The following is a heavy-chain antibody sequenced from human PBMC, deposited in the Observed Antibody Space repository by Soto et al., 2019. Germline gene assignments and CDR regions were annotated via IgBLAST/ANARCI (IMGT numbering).Heavy chain of an antibody. V-gene: IGHV4-61*01. J-gene: IGHJ3*02. CDR1: CGSVSSGSHY. D-gene: IGHD6-13*01. Sequence: ASETRSLTCTVSCGSVSSGSHYWGWILQPPVKGLEWIAYISYSGSPDYNPSLKSRVSISIDMSKNQISLKVRSVTAADTAVYYCARDRSHSLNSFDAFDIWGQGTMGRVS. CDR2: ISYSGSP. CDR3: ARDRSHSLNSFDAFDI.